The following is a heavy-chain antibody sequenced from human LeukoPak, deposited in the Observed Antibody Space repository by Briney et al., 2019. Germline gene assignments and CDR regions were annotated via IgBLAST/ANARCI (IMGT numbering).Heavy chain of an antibody. CDR2: INSDGSSK. J-gene: IGHJ4*02. V-gene: IGHV3-74*01. CDR1: GFTFSSYW. CDR3: ARSPTVPDPPA. D-gene: IGHD4-17*01. Sequence: PGGSLRLSCAASGFTFSSYWMHWVRQAPGKGLVWVSRINSDGSSKTYADSVKGRFTISRDNAKNTLYLQMNSLRAEDMAVYYCARSPTVPDPPAWGQGTLVTVSS.